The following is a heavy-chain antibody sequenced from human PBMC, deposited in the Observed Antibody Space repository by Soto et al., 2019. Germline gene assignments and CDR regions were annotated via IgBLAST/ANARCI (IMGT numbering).Heavy chain of an antibody. D-gene: IGHD4-17*01. J-gene: IGHJ3*02. Sequence: PSDTLSLTCTVSGGSISSYYWSWIRQPPGKGLEWIGYIYYSGSTNYNPSLKSRVTISVDTSKNQFSLKLSSVTAADTAVYYCARQYGHSDAFDIWGQGTMVTVPS. CDR2: IYYSGST. V-gene: IGHV4-59*08. CDR3: ARQYGHSDAFDI. CDR1: GGSISSYY.